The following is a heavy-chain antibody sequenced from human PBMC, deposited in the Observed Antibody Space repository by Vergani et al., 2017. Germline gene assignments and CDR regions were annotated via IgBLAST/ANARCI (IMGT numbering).Heavy chain of an antibody. Sequence: QVQLVESGGGVVQPGRSLRLSCAASGFTFSSYGMHWVRQAPGKGLEWVAVISYDGSNKYYADAVKGRFTISRDNSKNTLYLQMNSLRAEDTAVYYCTTGYYYDSSGYFKAFDIWGQGTMVTVSS. CDR2: ISYDGSNK. CDR1: GFTFSSYG. CDR3: TTGYYYDSSGYFKAFDI. J-gene: IGHJ3*02. D-gene: IGHD3-22*01. V-gene: IGHV3-30*19.